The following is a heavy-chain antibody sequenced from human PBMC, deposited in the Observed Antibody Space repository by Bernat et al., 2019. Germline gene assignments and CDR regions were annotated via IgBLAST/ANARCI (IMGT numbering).Heavy chain of an antibody. CDR3: GRGQRLVRGSYDV. J-gene: IGHJ3*01. Sequence: EVQLLASGGGLVQPGGSLRLSCAAPGFIFSSYAMSWVRQAPGKGLEWVSAISGSGGSTYYADSVKGRFTISRDNSKNTLYLQMNSLRAEDTAVYYDGRGQRLVRGSYDVWGQGTMVTVSS. V-gene: IGHV3-23*01. CDR2: ISGSGGST. D-gene: IGHD6-13*01. CDR1: GFIFSSYA.